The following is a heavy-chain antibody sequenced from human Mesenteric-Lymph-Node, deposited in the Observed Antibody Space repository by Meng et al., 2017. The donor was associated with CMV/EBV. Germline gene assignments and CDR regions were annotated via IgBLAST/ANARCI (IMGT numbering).Heavy chain of an antibody. Sequence: ASVKVSCKASGYTFIGYYMYWVRQAPGQGLEWMGWMNPNSGNTGYAQKFQGRVTITRNTSISTAYMELSSLRSEDTAVYYCARGPKGLAYDWGQGTLVTVSS. CDR1: GYTFIGYY. CDR2: MNPNSGNT. J-gene: IGHJ4*02. D-gene: IGHD6-19*01. CDR3: ARGPKGLAYD. V-gene: IGHV1-8*03.